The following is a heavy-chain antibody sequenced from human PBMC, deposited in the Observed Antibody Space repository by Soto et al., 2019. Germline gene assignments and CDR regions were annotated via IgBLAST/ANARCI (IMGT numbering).Heavy chain of an antibody. CDR2: ISYDGSLQ. V-gene: IGHV3-30*03. D-gene: IGHD5-18*01. Sequence: QAQLVESGGGVVQPGRSLRLSCAAAGFAFSSYGMHRVRQAPGTGLEWVAVISYDGSLQHYAESVKGRFTISRDNSKNMVLLQMSSLRAEDTAVYYWVSDRRYGHASVPYSWGQGTLVSVSS. CDR3: VSDRRYGHASVPYS. J-gene: IGHJ4*02. CDR1: GFAFSSYG.